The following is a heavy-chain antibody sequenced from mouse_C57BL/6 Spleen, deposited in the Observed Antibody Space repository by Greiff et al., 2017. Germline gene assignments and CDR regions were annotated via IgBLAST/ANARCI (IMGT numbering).Heavy chain of an antibody. V-gene: IGHV1-81*01. CDR1: GYTFTSYG. CDR2: IYPRSGNT. CDR3: ARGTTVVAYYYAMDY. D-gene: IGHD1-1*01. J-gene: IGHJ4*01. Sequence: QVQLQQSGAELVRPGASVKLSCKASGYTFTSYGISWVKQRTGQGLEWIGEIYPRSGNTYYNEKFKGKATLTADKSSSTAYMELRSLTSVDSAVYFCARGTTVVAYYYAMDYWGQGTSVTVSS.